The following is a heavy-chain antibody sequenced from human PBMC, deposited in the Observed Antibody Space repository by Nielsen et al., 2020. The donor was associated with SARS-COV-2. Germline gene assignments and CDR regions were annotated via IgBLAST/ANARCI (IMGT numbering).Heavy chain of an antibody. D-gene: IGHD2-21*01. J-gene: IGHJ4*02. CDR2: IDWDDDK. CDR1: GFSLSTSGVG. Sequence: SGPTLVKPTQTLTLTCTFSGFSLSTSGVGVGWIRQPPGKALEWLARIDWDDDKYYSTSLKTRLTISKDTSKNQVVLTMTNMDPVDTATYYCARTDAHCGGSGQIDYWGQGTLVTVSS. V-gene: IGHV2-70*11. CDR3: ARTDAHCGGSGQIDY.